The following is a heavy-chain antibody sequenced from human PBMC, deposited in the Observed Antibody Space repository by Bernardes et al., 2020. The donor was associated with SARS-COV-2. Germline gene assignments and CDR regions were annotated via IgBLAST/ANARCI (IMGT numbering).Heavy chain of an antibody. CDR2: ISYDGSNK. V-gene: IGHV3-30*03. D-gene: IGHD5-12*01. CDR3: ATDIVATDFDY. J-gene: IGHJ4*02. Sequence: GSLRLSCAASGFTFSSYGMHWVRQAPGKGLEWVAVISYDGSNKYYADSVKGRFTISRDNSKNTLYLQMNSLRAEDTAVYYCATDIVATDFDYWGQGTLVTVSS. CDR1: GFTFSSYG.